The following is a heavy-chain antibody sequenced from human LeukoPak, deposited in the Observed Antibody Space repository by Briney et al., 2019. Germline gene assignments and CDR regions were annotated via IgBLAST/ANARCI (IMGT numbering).Heavy chain of an antibody. D-gene: IGHD2-15*01. Sequence: GGSLRLSCAASGFTFSSYSMNWVRQAPGRGLEWVSSISSSSSYIYYADSVKGRFTISRDNAKNSLYLQMNSLRAEDTAVYYCARDRLVVKGPPRDAFDIWGQGTMVTVSS. CDR2: ISSSSSYI. V-gene: IGHV3-21*01. CDR1: GFTFSSYS. J-gene: IGHJ3*02. CDR3: ARDRLVVKGPPRDAFDI.